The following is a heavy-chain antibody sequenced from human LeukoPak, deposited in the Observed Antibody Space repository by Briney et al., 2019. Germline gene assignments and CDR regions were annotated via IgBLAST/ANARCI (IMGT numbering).Heavy chain of an antibody. D-gene: IGHD3-22*01. J-gene: IGHJ4*02. CDR3: ARRAGNSSAYDY. V-gene: IGHV3-23*01. CDR1: GFTFSSYA. Sequence: GGSLRLSCAASGFTFSSYAMNWVRQAPGKGLEWVSGIRGSGDTTYYADSVKGRFTISRDNAKNSLYLQMNSLRAEDTAVYYCARRAGNSSAYDYWGQGTLVTVSS. CDR2: IRGSGDTT.